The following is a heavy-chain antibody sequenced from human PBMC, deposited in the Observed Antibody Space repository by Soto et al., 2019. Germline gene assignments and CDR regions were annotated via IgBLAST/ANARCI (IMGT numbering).Heavy chain of an antibody. Sequence: PGGSLRLSCAASGFTFSTYAMSWVRQAPGKGLEWVSAISGRGDSTYYADSVKGRCTISRDNSKNTMYLQMHSLGADDTAVYYCAQALYDFWSGFSYGLDVWGHGTTVTVSS. V-gene: IGHV3-23*01. CDR2: ISGRGDST. D-gene: IGHD3-3*01. CDR1: GFTFSTYA. CDR3: AQALYDFWSGFSYGLDV. J-gene: IGHJ6*02.